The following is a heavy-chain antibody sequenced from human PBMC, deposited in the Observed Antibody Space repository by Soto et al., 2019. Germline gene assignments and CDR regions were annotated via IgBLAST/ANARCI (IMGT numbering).Heavy chain of an antibody. CDR1: GYTFTSYG. CDR2: ISAYNGNT. J-gene: IGHJ4*02. D-gene: IGHD2-2*01. CDR3: AREIVLEYQLLVDY. Sequence: ASVKVSCKASGYTFTSYGISWVRQAPGQGLEWMGWISAYNGNTNYAQKLQGRVTMTTDTSTGTAYMELRSLRSDDTAVYYCAREIVLEYQLLVDYWGQGTLVTVSS. V-gene: IGHV1-18*01.